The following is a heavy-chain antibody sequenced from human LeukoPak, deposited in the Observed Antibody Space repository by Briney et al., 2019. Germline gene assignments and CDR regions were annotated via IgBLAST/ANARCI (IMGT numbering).Heavy chain of an antibody. J-gene: IGHJ4*02. CDR2: ISSSSRYI. Sequence: GGSLRLSCAASGFTFSSYRMNWVRQAPGKGLEWVSSISSSSRYIYYADSVKGRFTISRDNAKNSLYLQMNSLRAEDTAVYYCARVGTSSSGWQFDYWGQGTLVTVSS. D-gene: IGHD6-19*01. CDR3: ARVGTSSSGWQFDY. V-gene: IGHV3-21*01. CDR1: GFTFSSYR.